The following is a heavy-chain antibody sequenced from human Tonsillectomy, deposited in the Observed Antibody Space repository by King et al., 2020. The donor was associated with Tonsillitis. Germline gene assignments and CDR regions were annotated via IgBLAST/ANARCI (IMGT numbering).Heavy chain of an antibody. CDR1: GFTFSSXA. CDR3: AKDLSSXIVLXA. Sequence: VQLVESGGGLVQPGGSLRLSCAASGFTFSSXAMSWVRQAPGKGLEWVSVIFSSGAGTYYADSVKGRFTISRDNSKNTLYLQMNSLRAEDTAVYYCAKDLSSXIVLXAWGXXTLVTV. V-gene: IGHV3-23*03. D-gene: IGHD1-26*01. CDR2: IFSSGAGT. J-gene: IGHJ5*02.